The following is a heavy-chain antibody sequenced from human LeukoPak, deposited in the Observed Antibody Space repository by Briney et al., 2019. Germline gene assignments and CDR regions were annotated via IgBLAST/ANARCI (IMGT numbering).Heavy chain of an antibody. CDR2: IKQDGSER. CDR3: AKSLVVVNDRPDY. V-gene: IGHV3-7*01. D-gene: IGHD2-21*01. Sequence: GGSLRLACAASGFTFSTCWMTWVRQAPGKGLEWVANIKQDGSERYYVDSVKGRFTISRDNAKSSLYLQMNSLRAEDTAVYYCAKSLVVVNDRPDYWGQGTLVTVSS. J-gene: IGHJ4*02. CDR1: GFTFSTCW.